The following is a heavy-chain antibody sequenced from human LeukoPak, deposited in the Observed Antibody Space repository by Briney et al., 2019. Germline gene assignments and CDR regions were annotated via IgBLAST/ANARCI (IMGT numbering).Heavy chain of an antibody. Sequence: SGGSLRLSCAASGFAFSLYAMQWVRQAPGKGLEYVSGFSSNGASTNYGSSVRGRFTISRDNSKDTLYLQMGSLRPEDMAVYYCARVYIAGMTGHYSLDYWGQGTLLTVSS. V-gene: IGHV3-64*01. CDR2: FSSNGAST. CDR3: ARVYIAGMTGHYSLDY. J-gene: IGHJ4*02. CDR1: GFAFSLYA. D-gene: IGHD3-9*01.